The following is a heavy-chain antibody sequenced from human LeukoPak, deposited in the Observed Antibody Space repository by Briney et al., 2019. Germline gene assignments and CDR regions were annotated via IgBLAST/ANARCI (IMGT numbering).Heavy chain of an antibody. CDR1: GYTFTGYY. J-gene: IGHJ6*03. D-gene: IGHD6-13*01. V-gene: IGHV1-2*02. CDR3: ARDGEKAATIFYYYYMDV. Sequence: ASVKVSCKASGYTFTGYYMLWVRQAPGQGLEWMGWINPNSGGTNYAQKFQGRVTMTRGTSISTAYMELSRLRSDDTAVYYCARDGEKAATIFYYYYMDVWGKGTTVTVSS. CDR2: INPNSGGT.